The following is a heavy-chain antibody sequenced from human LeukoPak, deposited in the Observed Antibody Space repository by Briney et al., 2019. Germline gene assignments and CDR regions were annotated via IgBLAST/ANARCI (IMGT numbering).Heavy chain of an antibody. D-gene: IGHD2-21*01. CDR3: ARPSVAYCGGDCYLGAFDI. CDR1: GGTFSSYA. CDR2: IIPIFGTA. J-gene: IGHJ3*02. Sequence: SVKVSCKASGGTFSSYAISWVRQAPGQGLERMGGIIPIFGTANYAQKFQGRVTITADESTSTAYMELSSLRSEDTAVYYCARPSVAYCGGDCYLGAFDIWAKGQWSPSLQ. V-gene: IGHV1-69*13.